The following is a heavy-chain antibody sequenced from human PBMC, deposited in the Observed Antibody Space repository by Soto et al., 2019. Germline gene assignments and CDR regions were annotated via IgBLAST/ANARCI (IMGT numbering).Heavy chain of an antibody. D-gene: IGHD2-2*02. Sequence: WGSLRLSCAASGFTFSSYAMHCVRQAPCKGPEWVAFISYDVSNKYYADSVKGRFTISRDNSKNTLYLQMNSLRAEDTAVYYCARDRYCSSTGCYKDGNYYYYGMDVWGQGTTVTVSS. CDR1: GFTFSSYA. J-gene: IGHJ6*02. CDR3: ARDRYCSSTGCYKDGNYYYYGMDV. V-gene: IGHV3-30-3*01. CDR2: ISYDVSNK.